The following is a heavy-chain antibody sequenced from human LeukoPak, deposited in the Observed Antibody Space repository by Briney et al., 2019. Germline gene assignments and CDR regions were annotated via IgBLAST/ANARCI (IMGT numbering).Heavy chain of an antibody. CDR2: IYSSGST. CDR1: GRSISSYY. CDR3: ARAKSPDYGDTGCLDY. D-gene: IGHD4-17*01. Sequence: PSETLSLTCTLSGRSISSYYWSWIRQPPRRGLEYIGYIYSSGSTNYNPSLKSRVTISGDTSNSQFSLKLTSVTAADTAVYYCARAKSPDYGDTGCLDYWGQGTLVTVSS. V-gene: IGHV4-59*01. J-gene: IGHJ4*02.